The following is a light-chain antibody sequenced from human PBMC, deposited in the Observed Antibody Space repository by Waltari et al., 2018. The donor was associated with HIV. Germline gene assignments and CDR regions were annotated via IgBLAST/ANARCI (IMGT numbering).Light chain of an antibody. CDR3: YSIDGSGHYRG. Sequence: TQPPSVSVSPGHTARITCSGDALPTRFAYWYQQRSGRAPVLVIYEDSTRPSGIPERFSATNSGTVATLTISGAQVDDEADYYCYSIDGSGHYRGFGGGTKLTVL. V-gene: IGLV3-10*01. CDR2: EDS. J-gene: IGLJ2*01. CDR1: ALPTRF.